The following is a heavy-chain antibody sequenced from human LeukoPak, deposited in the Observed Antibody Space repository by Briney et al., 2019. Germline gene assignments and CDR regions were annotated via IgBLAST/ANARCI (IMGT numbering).Heavy chain of an antibody. D-gene: IGHD5-18*01. V-gene: IGHV1-46*01. J-gene: IGHJ6*03. Sequence: GASVKVSCKASGGTFSSYAISWVRQAPGQGLEWMGIINPSGGSTSYAQKFQGRVTMTRDMSTSTVYMELSSLRSEDTAVYYCARDPGIQLWFQPTFYYMDVWGKGTTVTVSS. CDR2: INPSGGST. CDR1: GGTFSSYA. CDR3: ARDPGIQLWFQPTFYYMDV.